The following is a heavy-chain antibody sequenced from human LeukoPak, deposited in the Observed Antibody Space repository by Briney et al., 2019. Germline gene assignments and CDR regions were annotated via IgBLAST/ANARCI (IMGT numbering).Heavy chain of an antibody. V-gene: IGHV1-69*05. D-gene: IGHD6-6*01. J-gene: IGHJ6*03. CDR3: ARGYTGSSWPIYYYYYMDV. Sequence: SVKVSCKASGGTYSSYAISWVRQAPGQGLEWMGRMIPIFGTANYAQKFQGRVTITTDESTSTAYMELSSLRSEDTAVYYCARGYTGSSWPIYYYYYMDVWGKGTTVTVSS. CDR1: GGTYSSYA. CDR2: MIPIFGTA.